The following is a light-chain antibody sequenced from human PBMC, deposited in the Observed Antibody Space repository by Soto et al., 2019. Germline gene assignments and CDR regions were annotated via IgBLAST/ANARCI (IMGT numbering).Light chain of an antibody. J-gene: IGLJ3*02. CDR1: SSNIGAGYD. V-gene: IGLV1-40*01. CDR3: QSYDSSLSGSV. Sequence: QLVLTQPPSVSGAPGQRITISCTGSSSNIGAGYDVHWYQNLPGAAPKLLIYGNNNRPSGVPDRFSGSRSGTSASLAITGLQAEDEGDYYCQSYDSSLSGSVFGGGTKLTVL. CDR2: GNN.